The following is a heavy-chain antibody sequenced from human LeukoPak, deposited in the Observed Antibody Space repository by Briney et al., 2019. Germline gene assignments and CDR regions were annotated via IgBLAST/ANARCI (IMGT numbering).Heavy chain of an antibody. Sequence: SVKVSCKASGGTFSSYAISWVRQAPGQGLEWMGRIIPILGIANYAQKFQGRVAITADKSTSTAYMELSSLRSEDTAVYYCARERPIAARPFYYYGMDVWGQGTTVTVSS. D-gene: IGHD6-6*01. V-gene: IGHV1-69*04. CDR1: GGTFSSYA. CDR3: ARERPIAARPFYYYGMDV. J-gene: IGHJ6*02. CDR2: IIPILGIA.